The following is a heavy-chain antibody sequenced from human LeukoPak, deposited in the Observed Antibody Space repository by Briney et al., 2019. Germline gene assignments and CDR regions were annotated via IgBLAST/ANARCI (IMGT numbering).Heavy chain of an antibody. CDR1: GFTFSSYG. CDR3: AKDRSSSGYWYFDL. J-gene: IGHJ2*01. Sequence: GRSLRLSCAASGFTFSSYGMHWVRQAPGKGLEWVAVTSYDGSKKYYADSAKGRFTISRDNSKNTLYLQMNSLRAEDTAVYYCAKDRSSSGYWYFDLWGRGTLVTVSS. V-gene: IGHV3-30*18. CDR2: TSYDGSKK. D-gene: IGHD6-6*01.